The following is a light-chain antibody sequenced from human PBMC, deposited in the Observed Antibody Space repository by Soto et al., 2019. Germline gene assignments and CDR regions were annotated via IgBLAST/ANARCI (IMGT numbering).Light chain of an antibody. V-gene: IGKV1-5*03. CDR3: QQYNSYRRT. Sequence: DIQMTQSPSTLSASVGDRVIITCRASQSISSWLAWYQQKPGKAPKLLIYKASSLESGVPSRFSGSGSGTEFTLTISSLQPDDFATYYCQQYNSYRRTFGQGTNVEIK. CDR1: QSISSW. CDR2: KAS. J-gene: IGKJ1*01.